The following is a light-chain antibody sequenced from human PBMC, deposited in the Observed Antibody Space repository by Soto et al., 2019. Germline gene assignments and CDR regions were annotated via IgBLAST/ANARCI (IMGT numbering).Light chain of an antibody. CDR1: QSISSY. J-gene: IGKJ5*01. CDR3: QQYYSYPIT. CDR2: AAS. V-gene: IGKV1-8*01. Sequence: AIRLTQSPSSLSASTGDRATITCRASQSISSYLAWYQQKPEKAPKLLIYAASTLQSGVPSRFSGSGSGTDFTLTISCLQSEDFATYYCQQYYSYPITFGQGTRLEIK.